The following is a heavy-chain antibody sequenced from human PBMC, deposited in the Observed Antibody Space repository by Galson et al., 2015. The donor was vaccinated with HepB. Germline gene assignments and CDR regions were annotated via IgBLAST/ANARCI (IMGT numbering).Heavy chain of an antibody. CDR1: GGSFSGPH. D-gene: IGHD3-10*01. CDR3: AGLDSYKNAFDV. CDR2: INHSGST. J-gene: IGHJ3*01. V-gene: IGHV4-34*01. Sequence: SETLSLTCAVYGGSFSGPHWTWIRQPPGKGLQWIGEINHSGSTNYSPSLKSRVTISVDTSNNQLSLKLSSVTAADTAVYYCAGLDSYKNAFDVWGQGTMVTVSS.